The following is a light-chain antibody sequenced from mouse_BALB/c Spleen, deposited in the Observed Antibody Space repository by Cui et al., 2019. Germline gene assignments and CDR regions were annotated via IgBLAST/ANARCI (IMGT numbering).Light chain of an antibody. CDR3: HQWSIYPYT. J-gene: IGKJ2*01. V-gene: IGKV4-79*01. CDR2: STS. CDR1: SSVSSSY. Sequence: QIVLTQSPAIMSASPGEKVTLTCSASSSVSSSYLYWYQQKPGSSPKLWIYSTSNLASGVPARFSGSGSGTSYSLTISSMEAEDAASYFCHQWSIYPYTFGGGTKLEIK.